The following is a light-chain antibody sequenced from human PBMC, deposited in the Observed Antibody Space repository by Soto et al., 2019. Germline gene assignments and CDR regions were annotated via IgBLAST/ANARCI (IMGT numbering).Light chain of an antibody. CDR1: QSVSSSY. J-gene: IGKJ2*01. CDR3: QQFGTSFPYT. CDR2: DAS. V-gene: IGKV3-20*01. Sequence: EIVLTQSPGTLSLSPGERATLTCRASQSVSSSYLAWYQQKPGQAPRLLMYDASSRATGIPDRFSGSGSGTDFTLTISRLGPEDFAVYYCQQFGTSFPYTFGQGTELDI.